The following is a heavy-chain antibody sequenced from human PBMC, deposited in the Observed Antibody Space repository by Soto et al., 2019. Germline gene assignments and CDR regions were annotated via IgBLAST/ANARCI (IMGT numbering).Heavy chain of an antibody. CDR2: IVVGSGNT. CDR1: GFTFTSSA. CDR3: AAEAHDSSGYYYYYYGMDV. V-gene: IGHV1-58*01. D-gene: IGHD3-22*01. J-gene: IGHJ6*02. Sequence: ASVKVSCKASGFTFTSSAVQWVRQARGQRLEWIGWIVVGSGNTNYAQKFQERVTITRDMSTSTAYMELSSLRSEDTAVYYCAAEAHDSSGYYYYYYGMDVWGQGTTVTVSS.